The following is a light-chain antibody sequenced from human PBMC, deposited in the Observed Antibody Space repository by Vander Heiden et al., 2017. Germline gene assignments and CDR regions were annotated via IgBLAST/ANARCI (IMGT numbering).Light chain of an antibody. J-gene: IGLJ2*01. CDR3: QSYDSRRSDVI. V-gene: IGLV1-40*01. CDR1: STNIGEGYD. CDR2: CGS. Sequence: QSVLTQPPSVSEAPGQRVTISCTGGSTNIGEGYDVHWYQQLPGTAPHHLIYCGSNRPSGVPDRCSGSKYDTSPALAITWLQADDDADYYCQSYDSRRSDVIFGGGTKLTVL.